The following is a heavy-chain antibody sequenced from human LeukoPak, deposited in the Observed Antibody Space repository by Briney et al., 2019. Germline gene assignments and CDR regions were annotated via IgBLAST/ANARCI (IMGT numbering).Heavy chain of an antibody. V-gene: IGHV5-51*01. Sequence: GESLKISCKGSGYSFTSYWIGWVRQMPGKGLEWMGIIYPGDSDTRYSPSFQGQVTISADKSISPAYLQWSSLKASGTAMYYCARQRSSSPDAFDIWGQGTMVTVSS. CDR2: IYPGDSDT. CDR3: ARQRSSSPDAFDI. J-gene: IGHJ3*02. D-gene: IGHD6-6*01. CDR1: GYSFTSYW.